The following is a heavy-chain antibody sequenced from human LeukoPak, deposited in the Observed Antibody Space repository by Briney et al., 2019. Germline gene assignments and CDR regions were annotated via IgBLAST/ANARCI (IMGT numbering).Heavy chain of an antibody. Sequence: GGSLRLSCAASGFTFNTYAMSWVRQAPGKGLEWVSAISTGGVNTYYTDSVKGRFTNSRDNSINTLYLEMNSLRDEDTAVYYCAREATWGNWYFDLWGRGTLVTVSS. D-gene: IGHD3-16*01. CDR1: GFTFNTYA. V-gene: IGHV3-23*01. J-gene: IGHJ2*01. CDR2: ISTGGVNT. CDR3: AREATWGNWYFDL.